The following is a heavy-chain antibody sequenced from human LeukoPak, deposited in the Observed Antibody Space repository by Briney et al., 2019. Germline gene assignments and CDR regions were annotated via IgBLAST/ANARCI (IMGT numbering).Heavy chain of an antibody. J-gene: IGHJ4*02. CDR1: GYTFTGYY. V-gene: IGHV1-2*02. D-gene: IGHD6-19*01. CDR3: ARAGKYSSGWYVFPWQLPEFDY. Sequence: ASVKVSCKASGYTFTGYYMHWVRQAPGQGLEWMGWINPNSGGTNYAQKFQGRVTMTRDTSISTAYMELSRLRSDDTAVYYCARAGKYSSGWYVFPWQLPEFDYWGQGTLVTVSS. CDR2: INPNSGGT.